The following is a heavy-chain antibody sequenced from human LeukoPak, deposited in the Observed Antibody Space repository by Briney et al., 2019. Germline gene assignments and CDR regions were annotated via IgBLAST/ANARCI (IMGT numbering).Heavy chain of an antibody. V-gene: IGHV3-64*02. J-gene: IGHJ2*01. CDR1: GFTFSSYS. D-gene: IGHD1-26*01. CDR2: IGGGGVTT. CDR3: AREGGGSGLWYYDL. Sequence: GGSLRLSCAASGFTFSSYSMHWVRQAPGKGPEFVSVIGGGGVTTFYADSVKDRFTISRDNSKNTLYLEMGSLRAEDMAVYYCAREGGGSGLWYYDLWGRGTPVTVSS.